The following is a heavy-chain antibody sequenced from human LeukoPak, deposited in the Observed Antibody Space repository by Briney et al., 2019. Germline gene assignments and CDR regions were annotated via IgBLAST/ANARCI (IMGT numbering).Heavy chain of an antibody. CDR1: GYTFTSYA. J-gene: IGHJ5*02. Sequence: ASVKVSRKSSGYTFTSYAMHWVRPAPGQRLEWMGWINACNGNTNNSQKFQGRVTITRETSTSTAYRERSSPRSEETALYYCARERGPIAAAGTWWFAPGGEPTPVTVPS. D-gene: IGHD6-13*01. CDR3: ARERGPIAAAGTWWFAP. CDR2: INACNGNT. V-gene: IGHV1-3*01.